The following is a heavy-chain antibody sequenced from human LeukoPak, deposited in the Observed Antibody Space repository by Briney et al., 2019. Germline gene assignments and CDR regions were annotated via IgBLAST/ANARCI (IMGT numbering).Heavy chain of an antibody. CDR1: GYSFTSYW. V-gene: IGHV5-51*01. Sequence: GESLKISCKGSGYSFTSYWIGWVRQMPGKGLEWMGIIYPGDSDTRYSPSFQGQVTISADKSISTAYLQWSSLKASDTAMYYCARDARIVGTTNYLEGYFDYWGQGILVTVSS. J-gene: IGHJ4*02. CDR2: IYPGDSDT. D-gene: IGHD1-26*01. CDR3: ARDARIVGTTNYLEGYFDY.